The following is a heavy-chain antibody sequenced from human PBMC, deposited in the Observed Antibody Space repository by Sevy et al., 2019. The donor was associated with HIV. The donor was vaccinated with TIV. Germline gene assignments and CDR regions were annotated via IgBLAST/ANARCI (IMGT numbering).Heavy chain of an antibody. D-gene: IGHD2-2*01. CDR2: ISSSGSTI. Sequence: GGSLRLSCAASGFTFSSYEMNWVRQAPGKGLEWVSYISSSGSTIYYADSVKGRFTISRDNAKNSLYLQMNSLRAEDTAVYYCAAICSSTSCYAGRVGWFDPWGQGTLVTVSS. J-gene: IGHJ5*02. V-gene: IGHV3-48*03. CDR1: GFTFSSYE. CDR3: AAICSSTSCYAGRVGWFDP.